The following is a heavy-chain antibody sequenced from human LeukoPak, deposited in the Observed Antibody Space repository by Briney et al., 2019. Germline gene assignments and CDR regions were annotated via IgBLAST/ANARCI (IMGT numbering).Heavy chain of an antibody. CDR3: AKDIGYQLLWEFDY. CDR1: GFTFDDYA. J-gene: IGHJ4*02. D-gene: IGHD2-2*01. V-gene: IGHV3-9*01. CDR2: ISWNSGSI. Sequence: PGGSLRLSCAASGFTFDDYAMHWVRQAPGKGLEWVSGISWNSGSIGYADSVKGRFTISRDNAKNSLYLQMNSLRAEDTALYYCAKDIGYQLLWEFDYWGQGTLVTVSS.